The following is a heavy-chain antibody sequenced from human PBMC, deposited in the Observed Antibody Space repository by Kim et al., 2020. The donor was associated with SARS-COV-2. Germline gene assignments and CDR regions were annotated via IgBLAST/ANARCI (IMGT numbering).Heavy chain of an antibody. V-gene: IGHV4-59*01. CDR1: GDSINSYY. J-gene: IGHJ4*02. CDR2: IYYSGST. Sequence: SETLSLTCTVSGDSINSYYWSWIRQPPGKGLEWIGYIYYSGSTNYNPSLKSRVTISVDTSRNQFSLKLSSVTAADTAVYYCATRGDSFYDYWGQGTLVTV. D-gene: IGHD3-10*01. CDR3: ATRGDSFYDY.